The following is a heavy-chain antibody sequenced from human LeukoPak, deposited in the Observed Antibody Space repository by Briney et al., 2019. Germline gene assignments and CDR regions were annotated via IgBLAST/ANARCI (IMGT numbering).Heavy chain of an antibody. CDR1: GGSISSSSYY. V-gene: IGHV4-39*07. D-gene: IGHD3-10*01. CDR3: ARDGYGSGRGWFDP. CDR2: IYYSGST. Sequence: VKPSETLSLTCTVSGGSISSSSYYWGWIRQPPGKGLEWIGSIYYSGSTYYNPSLKSRVTISVNTSKNQFSLKLSSVTAADTAVYYCARDGYGSGRGWFDPWGQGTLVTVSS. J-gene: IGHJ5*02.